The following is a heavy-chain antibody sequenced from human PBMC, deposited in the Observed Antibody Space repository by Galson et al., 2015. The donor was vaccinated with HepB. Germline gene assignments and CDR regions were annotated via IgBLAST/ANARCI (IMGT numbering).Heavy chain of an antibody. CDR1: GYGFTSYW. Sequence: QSGAEVKKPGESLRISCEGSGYGFTSYWVAWVRQMPGKGLEWMGIIYLGDSDTRYSPSFQGQVTISADKSISTAYLQWSSLKASDTALYYCARHVVVVAASQSSFMDVWGQGTTVTVSS. V-gene: IGHV5-51*01. CDR3: ARHVVVVAASQSSFMDV. CDR2: IYLGDSDT. J-gene: IGHJ6*02. D-gene: IGHD2-15*01.